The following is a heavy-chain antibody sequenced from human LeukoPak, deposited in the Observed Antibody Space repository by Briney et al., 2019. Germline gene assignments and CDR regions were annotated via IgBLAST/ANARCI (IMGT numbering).Heavy chain of an antibody. CDR2: INSNSRYI. J-gene: IGHJ6*03. CDR1: RFTFSTYS. D-gene: IGHD2-2*01. V-gene: IGHV3-21*01. Sequence: GGSLRLSCAASRFTFSTYSMNWVRQAPGKGLEWVSSINSNSRYIYYADSEKGRFTISRDNAKNSLFLQMNSLRAEDTAVYYCARAFDTSWDYYYMDVWGKGTTVTVSS. CDR3: ARAFDTSWDYYYMDV.